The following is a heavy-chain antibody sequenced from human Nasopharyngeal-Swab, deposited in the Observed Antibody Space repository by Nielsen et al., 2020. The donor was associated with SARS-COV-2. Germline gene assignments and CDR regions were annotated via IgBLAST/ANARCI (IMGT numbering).Heavy chain of an antibody. CDR2: INPNNGGT. V-gene: IGHV1-2*06. CDR3: AIDPTSVAGTGDYYYGMDV. Sequence: ASVKVSCKASGYTFTGYYMHWVRQAPGQGLEWMGRINPNNGGTNYAQKFQGRVTMNRDTSISPAYMELSRLRSDDTAVYYCAIDPTSVAGTGDYYYGMDVWGQGTTVTVSS. D-gene: IGHD6-19*01. CDR1: GYTFTGYY. J-gene: IGHJ6*02.